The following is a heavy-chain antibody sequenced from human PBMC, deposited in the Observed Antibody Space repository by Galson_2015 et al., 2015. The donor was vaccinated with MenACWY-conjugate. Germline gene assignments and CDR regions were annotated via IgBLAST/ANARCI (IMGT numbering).Heavy chain of an antibody. CDR3: ARGHYGMDV. Sequence: SLKLSCAASGFTFRNYWMTWVRQAPGQGLEWVARIKNDGSETYYVESVKGRFTISRDNAKNSMYLEMNSLRVEDTAVYSCARGHYGMDVWGQGTTVTVSS. CDR1: GFTFRNYW. CDR2: IKNDGSET. J-gene: IGHJ6*02. V-gene: IGHV3-7*03.